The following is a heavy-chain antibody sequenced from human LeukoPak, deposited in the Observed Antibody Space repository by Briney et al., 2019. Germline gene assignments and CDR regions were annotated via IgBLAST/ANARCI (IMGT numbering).Heavy chain of an antibody. V-gene: IGHV3-30*02. CDR1: GFSFSSYG. D-gene: IGHD3-22*01. CDR2: IRYDGSNK. J-gene: IGHJ4*02. CDR3: AKESESYDSSGSTFDY. Sequence: PGGSLRLSCAASGFSFSSYGMYWVRQAPGKGLQWVAFIRYDGSNKYYADSVKGRFTISRDNSKNTLYLQMNSLRAEDTAVYYCAKESESYDSSGSTFDYWGQGTLVTVSS.